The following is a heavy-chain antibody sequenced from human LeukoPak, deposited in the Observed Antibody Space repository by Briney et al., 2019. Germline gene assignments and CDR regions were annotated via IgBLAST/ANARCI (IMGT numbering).Heavy chain of an antibody. CDR2: ISYDGSNK. V-gene: IGHV3-30*18. Sequence: PGGSLRLSCAASGFTFSSYGTHWVRQAPGKGLEWVAVISYDGSNKYYADSVKGRFTISRDNSKNTLYLQMNSLRAEDTAVYYCAKDGGVVVAASSYFDYWGQGTLVTVSS. CDR1: GFTFSSYG. J-gene: IGHJ4*02. D-gene: IGHD2-15*01. CDR3: AKDGGVVVAASSYFDY.